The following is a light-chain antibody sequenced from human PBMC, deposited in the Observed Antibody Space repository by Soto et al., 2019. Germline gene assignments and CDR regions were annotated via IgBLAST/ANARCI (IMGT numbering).Light chain of an antibody. V-gene: IGKV3-15*01. CDR3: EQYNTWPPWT. Sequence: EIGMTQSPATLSVSPGERATLSCRASQSVSSNLAWYQQKPGQAPRLLVYGASTRATGIPARFSGSASGTEFTLTISSLQSEDFAVYYCEQYNTWPPWTFGQGTKVEIK. J-gene: IGKJ1*01. CDR2: GAS. CDR1: QSVSSN.